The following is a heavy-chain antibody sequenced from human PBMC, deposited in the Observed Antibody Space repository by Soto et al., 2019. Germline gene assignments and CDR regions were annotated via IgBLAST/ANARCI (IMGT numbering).Heavy chain of an antibody. Sequence: QVQLQESGPGLVKPSETLPLTCSVSGGSVSNASFYWTWIRQAPGTGLEYIGYIFYTGVTNYNPSLSSRVTISLDTSKNHFSLKLISMTAADTAVYYCVRVLDSSWYADLWGRGTLVTVSS. CDR3: VRVLDSSWYADL. CDR2: IFYTGVT. J-gene: IGHJ2*01. D-gene: IGHD3-22*01. CDR1: GGSVSNASFY. V-gene: IGHV4-61*03.